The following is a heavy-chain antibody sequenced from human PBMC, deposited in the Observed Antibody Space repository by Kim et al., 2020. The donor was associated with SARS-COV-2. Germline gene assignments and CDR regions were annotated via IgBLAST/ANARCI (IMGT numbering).Heavy chain of an antibody. CDR3: AAYYYDSSGYFDDAFDI. Sequence: SVKVSCKASGGTFSSYAISWVRQAPGQGLEWMGGIIPIFGTANYAQKFQGRVTITADESTSTAYMELSSLRSEDTAVYYCAAYYYDSSGYFDDAFDIWGQGTMVTVSS. V-gene: IGHV1-69*13. CDR2: IIPIFGTA. D-gene: IGHD3-22*01. J-gene: IGHJ3*02. CDR1: GGTFSSYA.